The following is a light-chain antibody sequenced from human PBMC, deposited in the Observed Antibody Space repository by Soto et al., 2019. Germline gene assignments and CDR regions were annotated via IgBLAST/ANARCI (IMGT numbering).Light chain of an antibody. J-gene: IGKJ2*01. CDR3: MEALQTPYT. V-gene: IGKV2-28*01. Sequence: DIVMTQSPLSLPVTPGEPASISCRSSQSLLHNNGYNFLDWYLQKPGQSPQLLIYLGSNRASGVPDRFSGSGSGTDFTLKISRVEAEDVGRYYCMEALQTPYTFGQGTKLEIK. CDR1: QSLLHNNGYNF. CDR2: LGS.